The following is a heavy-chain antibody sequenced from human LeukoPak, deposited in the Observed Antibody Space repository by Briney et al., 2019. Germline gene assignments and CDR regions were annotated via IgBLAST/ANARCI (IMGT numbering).Heavy chain of an antibody. CDR2: IYYSGST. V-gene: IGHV4-39*01. D-gene: IGHD3-10*01. CDR3: ARQGATMVRGAPRSFDP. Sequence: SETLSLTCTVSGGSISSSSYYWGWIRQPPGKGLEWIGSIYYSGSTYYNPSLKSRVTISVDTSKNQFSLKLSSVTAADTAVYYCARQGATMVRGAPRSFDPWGQGTLVTVSS. J-gene: IGHJ5*02. CDR1: GGSISSSSYY.